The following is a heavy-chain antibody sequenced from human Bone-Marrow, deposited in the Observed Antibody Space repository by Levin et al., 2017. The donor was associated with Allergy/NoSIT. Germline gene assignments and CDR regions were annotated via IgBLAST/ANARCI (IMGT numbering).Heavy chain of an antibody. CDR3: ARKGSGWRRAPIPFFDY. CDR1: GGSFSGYY. J-gene: IGHJ4*02. D-gene: IGHD6-19*01. CDR2: INHSGST. V-gene: IGHV4-34*01. Sequence: SQTLSLTCAVYGGSFSGYYWSWIRQPPGKGLEWIGEINHSGSTNYNPSLKSRVTISVDTSKNQFSLKLSSVTAADTAVYYCARKGSGWRRAPIPFFDYWGQGTLVTVSS.